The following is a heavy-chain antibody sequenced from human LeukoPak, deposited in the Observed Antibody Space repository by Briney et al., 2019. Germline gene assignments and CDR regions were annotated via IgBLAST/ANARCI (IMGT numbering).Heavy chain of an antibody. Sequence: GGSLRLSCAASGFTFSSYAMSWVRQAPGKGLEWVSAISGSGGSTYYADSVKGRFTISRDNSKNTLYLQMNSLRAEDTAVYYCAKDQGPYYYYYMDVWGKGTTVTVS. CDR1: GFTFSSYA. CDR2: ISGSGGST. V-gene: IGHV3-23*01. CDR3: AKDQGPYYYYYMDV. J-gene: IGHJ6*03.